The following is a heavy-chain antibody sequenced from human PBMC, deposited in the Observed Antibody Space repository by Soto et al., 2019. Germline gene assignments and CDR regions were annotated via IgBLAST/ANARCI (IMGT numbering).Heavy chain of an antibody. D-gene: IGHD3-3*01. Sequence: GGSLRLSCAASGFTFSGYAMSWVRQAPGKGLEWISYISTTSSSIYYADSVKGRFTISRDNAKNSLFLQMNSLRDEDTAVYYCARKGVAFDYWGQGALVTVSS. CDR3: ARKGVAFDY. CDR1: GFTFSGYA. V-gene: IGHV3-48*02. J-gene: IGHJ4*02. CDR2: ISTTSSSI.